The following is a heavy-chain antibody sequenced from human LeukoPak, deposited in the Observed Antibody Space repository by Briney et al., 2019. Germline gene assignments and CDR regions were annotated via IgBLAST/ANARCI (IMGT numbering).Heavy chain of an antibody. V-gene: IGHV3-23*01. D-gene: IGHD1-26*01. CDR1: GFTFRNYA. J-gene: IGHJ5*02. Sequence: GRSLRLSCAASGFTFRNYAMHWVRQAPGKGLEWVSAISGSGGSTYYADSVKGRFTISRDNSKDTLYLQMNSLRAGDTAVYYCAKEVIRENNWFDPWGQGTLVTVSS. CDR3: AKEVIRENNWFDP. CDR2: ISGSGGST.